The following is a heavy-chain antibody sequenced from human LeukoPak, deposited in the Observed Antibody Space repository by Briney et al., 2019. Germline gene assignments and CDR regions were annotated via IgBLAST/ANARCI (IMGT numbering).Heavy chain of an antibody. V-gene: IGHV1-69*06. CDR1: GGTSSSYA. Sequence: PVASVKVSCKASGGTSSSYAISWVRQAPGQGLEWMGGIIPIFGTANYAQKFQGRVTMTEDTSTDTAYMELSSLRSEDTAVYYCATVRGPGFTTMIVVVTDDEYFQHWGQGTLVTVSS. D-gene: IGHD3-22*01. CDR3: ATVRGPGFTTMIVVVTDDEYFQH. J-gene: IGHJ1*01. CDR2: IIPIFGTA.